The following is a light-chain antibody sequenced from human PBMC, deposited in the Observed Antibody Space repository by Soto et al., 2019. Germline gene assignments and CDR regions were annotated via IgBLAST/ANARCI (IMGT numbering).Light chain of an antibody. V-gene: IGLV1-44*01. Sequence: QSVLTQAPSASRTPGQRVTISCSGSSSNVGSLSVDWYQHLPGTAPKLLIHSNYQRPSGVPDRFSGSKSGTSASLAISGLQSEDEADYYCAAWDGSLNGLYVFGTGTKVTVL. J-gene: IGLJ1*01. CDR1: SSNVGSLS. CDR3: AAWDGSLNGLYV. CDR2: SNY.